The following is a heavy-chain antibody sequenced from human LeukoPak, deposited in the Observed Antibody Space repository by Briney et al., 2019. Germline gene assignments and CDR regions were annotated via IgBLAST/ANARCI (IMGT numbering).Heavy chain of an antibody. D-gene: IGHD5-24*01. CDR1: GYTFTSYG. CDR3: ARVGDGYNGDAFDI. J-gene: IGHJ3*02. CDR2: ISAYNGTT. V-gene: IGHV1-18*01. Sequence: ASVKVSCRASGYTFTSYGISWVRQAPGQGLEWMGWISAYNGTTNYAQKLQGRVTMTTDTSTSTAYMELRSLRSDDTAVYYYARVGDGYNGDAFDIWGQGTMVTVSS.